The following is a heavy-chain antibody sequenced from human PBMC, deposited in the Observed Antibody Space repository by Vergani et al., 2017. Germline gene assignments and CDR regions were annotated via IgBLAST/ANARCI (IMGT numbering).Heavy chain of an antibody. Sequence: EVQLLESGGGLVQLGGSLRLSCAASGFTFSSYAMSWVRQAPGKGLEWVSAISGSGGSTYYADSVKGRFTISRDNSKNTLYLQMNSLRAEDTAVYYCARPLGSSGWPHDAFDIWGQGTMVTVSS. J-gene: IGHJ3*02. CDR2: ISGSGGST. V-gene: IGHV3-23*01. CDR3: ARPLGSSGWPHDAFDI. CDR1: GFTFSSYA. D-gene: IGHD6-19*01.